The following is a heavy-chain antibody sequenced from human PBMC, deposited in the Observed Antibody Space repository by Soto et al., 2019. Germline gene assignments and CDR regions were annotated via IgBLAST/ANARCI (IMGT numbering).Heavy chain of an antibody. CDR1: GYTFTTYG. CDR2: VSAYNGDT. V-gene: IGHV1-18*01. D-gene: IGHD7-27*01. J-gene: IGHJ6*02. CDR3: ARAGDPPYYGMDV. Sequence: QVQLVQSGAEVKKPGASVKVSCKASGYTFTTYGISWVRQAPGQGLEWMGWVSAYNGDTKYEQNLQGRVTMTADTXTSIADMELRSLRSDDTAVYYCARAGDPPYYGMDVWGQGTTVTVSS.